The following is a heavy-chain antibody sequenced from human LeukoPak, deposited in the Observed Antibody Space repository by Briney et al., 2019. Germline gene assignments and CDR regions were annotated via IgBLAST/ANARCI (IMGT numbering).Heavy chain of an antibody. CDR3: ARGPRDAVDY. CDR2: IYYSGST. V-gene: IGHV4-31*03. CDR1: GGSISSGGYY. J-gene: IGHJ4*02. Sequence: SETLSLTCTVSGGSISSGGYYWSWIRQHPGKGLEWIGYIYYSGSTYYNPSLKSRVTISVDTSKNQFSLKLSSVTAADTAVYYCARGPRDAVDYWGQGTLVTVSS.